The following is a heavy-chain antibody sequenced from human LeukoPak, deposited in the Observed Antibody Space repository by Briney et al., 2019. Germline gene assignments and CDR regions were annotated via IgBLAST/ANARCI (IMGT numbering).Heavy chain of an antibody. CDR2: IKSDGSST. Sequence: GGSLRLSCAASGFTFSSYWMHWVRQAPGKGLVWVSRIKSDGSSTSYADSVKGRFTISRDNAKNTLYLQMNSLRAEDTAVYYCAREIRALDAFDIWGQGTMVTVSS. CDR3: AREIRALDAFDI. CDR1: GFTFSSYW. J-gene: IGHJ3*02. V-gene: IGHV3-74*01.